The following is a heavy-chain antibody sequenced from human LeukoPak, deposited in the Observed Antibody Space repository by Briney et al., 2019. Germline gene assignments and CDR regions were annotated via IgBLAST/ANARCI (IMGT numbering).Heavy chain of an antibody. CDR2: IYTSRST. J-gene: IGHJ5*02. CDR1: GGSISNGSYY. V-gene: IGHV4-61*02. CDR3: ARCNYDFWSGSLAWFDP. D-gene: IGHD3-3*01. Sequence: SQTLSLTCTVSGGSISNGSYYWSWIRQPAGKGLEWIGRIYTSRSTNYNPSLKSRVTISVDTSKNQFSLKLSSVTAADTAVYYCARCNYDFWSGSLAWFDPWGQGTLVTVSS.